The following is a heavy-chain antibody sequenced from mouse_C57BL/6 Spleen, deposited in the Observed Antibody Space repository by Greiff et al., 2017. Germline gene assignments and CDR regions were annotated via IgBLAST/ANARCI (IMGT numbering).Heavy chain of an antibody. Sequence: QVPLQQPGAELVKPGASVKLSCKASGYTFTSYWMQWVKQRPGQGLEWIGEIDPSDSYTNYNQKFKGKATLTVDTSSSTASMQLSSLTSEDSAVYYCARSLYGNYEGYYAMDYWGQGTSVTVSS. D-gene: IGHD2-1*01. V-gene: IGHV1-50*01. J-gene: IGHJ4*01. CDR3: ARSLYGNYEGYYAMDY. CDR2: IDPSDSYT. CDR1: GYTFTSYW.